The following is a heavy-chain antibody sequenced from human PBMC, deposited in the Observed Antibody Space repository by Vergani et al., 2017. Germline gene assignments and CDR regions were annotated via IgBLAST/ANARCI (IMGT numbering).Heavy chain of an antibody. CDR3: AHSPGGIAAAGSFDY. Sequence: QVTLRESGPALVKPTQTLTLTCTFSGFSLSTSGMCVSWIRQPPGKALEWLARIDWDDDKRYSPSLKSRLTITKDTSKNQVVLTMTNMDPVDTATYYCAHSPGGIAAAGSFDYWGQGTLVTVSS. V-gene: IGHV2-5*08. CDR1: GFSLSTSGMC. CDR2: IDWDDDK. D-gene: IGHD6-13*01. J-gene: IGHJ4*02.